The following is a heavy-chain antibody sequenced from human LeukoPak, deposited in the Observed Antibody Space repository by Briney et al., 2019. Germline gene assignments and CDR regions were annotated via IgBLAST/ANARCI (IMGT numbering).Heavy chain of an antibody. CDR1: GFRFDDYD. V-gene: IGHV3-20*04. D-gene: IGHD2-2*01. CDR3: ARIVPAANYLDY. Sequence: GGSLRLSCAASGFRFDDYDMGWVRQAPGKGLEWVSSINWNGGSTGYGDSVKGRFIISRDNAKNSLYLQMNNVRAEDTALYYCARIVPAANYLDYWGQGALVTVSS. J-gene: IGHJ4*02. CDR2: INWNGGST.